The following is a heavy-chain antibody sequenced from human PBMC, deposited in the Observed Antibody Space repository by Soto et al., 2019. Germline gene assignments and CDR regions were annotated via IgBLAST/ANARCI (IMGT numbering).Heavy chain of an antibody. CDR2: ISGSGGST. V-gene: IGHV3-23*01. Sequence: EVQLLESGGGLVQPGGSLRLSCAASGFTFSSYAMSWVRQAPGKGLEWVSAISGSGGSTYYADSVKGRFTISRDNSXXTLYLQRSSLRAEDAAVYYCAKQSRPYCGGDCPDYWGQGTLVTVSS. CDR1: GFTFSSYA. CDR3: AKQSRPYCGGDCPDY. J-gene: IGHJ4*02. D-gene: IGHD2-21*02.